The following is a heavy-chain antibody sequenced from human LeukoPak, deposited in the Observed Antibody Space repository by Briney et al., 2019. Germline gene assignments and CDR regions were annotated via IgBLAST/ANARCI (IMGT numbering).Heavy chain of an antibody. CDR2: LSPNSGNT. Sequence: ASVKVSCKASGYTFTSYDINWVRQATGQGLEWMGWLSPNSGNTGYAQKFQGRVTMTRNTSISTAYMELSSLRSEDTAVYYCARGGYCGGDCYSFDYWGQGTLVTVSS. CDR1: GYTFTSYD. D-gene: IGHD2-21*02. CDR3: ARGGYCGGDCYSFDY. J-gene: IGHJ4*02. V-gene: IGHV1-8*01.